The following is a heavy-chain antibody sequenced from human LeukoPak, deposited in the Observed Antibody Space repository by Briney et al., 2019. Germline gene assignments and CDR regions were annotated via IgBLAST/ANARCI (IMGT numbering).Heavy chain of an antibody. J-gene: IGHJ4*02. CDR1: GFPFDRYW. CDR2: IYSGGST. CDR3: AKRGHYDSSGLRAPFDY. Sequence: GGSLRLSCAASGFPFDRYWMSWVRLAPGKGLKWVSVIYSGGSTYYADSVNGRFTISRDNSKNMLYLQMNSLRGDDTAVYYCAKRGHYDSSGLRAPFDYWGQGTLVTVSS. V-gene: IGHV3-66*04. D-gene: IGHD3-22*01.